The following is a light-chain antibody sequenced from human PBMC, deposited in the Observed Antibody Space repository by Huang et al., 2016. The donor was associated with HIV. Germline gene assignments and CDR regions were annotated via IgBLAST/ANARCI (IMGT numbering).Light chain of an antibody. CDR2: GAS. CDR1: QNVHTN. Sequence: IVMTQSPVILSVSPGERATLSCRASQNVHTNVAWYQQRPGQAPRLLMSGASTRATGVPARVTGGGSGTYFTLTITSLQSEDFAIYYCQQYDVWPPRHTFGQGTKLEIK. V-gene: IGKV3-15*01. CDR3: QQYDVWPPRHT. J-gene: IGKJ2*01.